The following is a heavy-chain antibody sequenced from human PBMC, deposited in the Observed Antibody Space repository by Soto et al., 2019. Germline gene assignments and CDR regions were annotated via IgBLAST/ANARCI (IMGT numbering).Heavy chain of an antibody. D-gene: IGHD2-15*01. Sequence: VGSLRLSCTASGFTFSDYEMNWVRQAPGKGLEWVSYITSGGRSIYYADSVKGRFIISRDNAENSLYLQMNSLRPEDTAVYYCVRRMASPDQWGQGTCVIVSS. CDR3: VRRMASPDQ. CDR2: ITSGGRSI. V-gene: IGHV3-48*03. J-gene: IGHJ4*02. CDR1: GFTFSDYE.